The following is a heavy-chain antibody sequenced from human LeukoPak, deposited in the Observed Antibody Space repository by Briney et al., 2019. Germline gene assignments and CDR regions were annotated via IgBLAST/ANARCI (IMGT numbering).Heavy chain of an antibody. CDR2: IGSSGGST. V-gene: IGHV3-23*01. CDR3: VKDIQLST. Sequence: GGSLRLSCAASGFNFITATMTWVRQAPGKGLEWVSLIGSSGGSTYYADSVKGRFTISRDNSNHTLSLQMNSLRVEDTAIYYCVKDIQLSTWGLGTMVTVSS. J-gene: IGHJ3*01. D-gene: IGHD5-24*01. CDR1: GFNFITAT.